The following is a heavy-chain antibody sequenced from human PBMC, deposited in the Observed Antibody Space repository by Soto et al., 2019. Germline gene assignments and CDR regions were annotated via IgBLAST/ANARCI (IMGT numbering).Heavy chain of an antibody. CDR2: IYSGGST. CDR1: GFIFSTYS. D-gene: IGHD6-6*01. V-gene: IGHV3-53*01. Sequence: PGGSLRLSCAASGFIFSTYSMNWVRQGPGKGLEWVSYIYSGGSTYYADSVKGRFTISRDNSKNTLYLQMNSLRAEDTAVYYCARAYLDVAARGWFDPWGQGTLVTVSS. CDR3: ARAYLDVAARGWFDP. J-gene: IGHJ5*02.